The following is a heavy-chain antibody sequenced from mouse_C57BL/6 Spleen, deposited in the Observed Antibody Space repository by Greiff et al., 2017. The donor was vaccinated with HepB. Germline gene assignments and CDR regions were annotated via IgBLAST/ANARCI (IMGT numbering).Heavy chain of an antibody. Sequence: ESGPGLVKPSQSLSLTCSVTGYSITSGYYWNWIRQFPGNKLEWMGYISYDGSNNYNPSLKNRISITRDTSKNQFFLKLNSVTTEDTATYYCARDHYGNFAWFAYWGQGTLVTVSA. CDR1: GYSITSGYY. D-gene: IGHD2-1*01. V-gene: IGHV3-6*01. J-gene: IGHJ3*01. CDR2: ISYDGSN. CDR3: ARDHYGNFAWFAY.